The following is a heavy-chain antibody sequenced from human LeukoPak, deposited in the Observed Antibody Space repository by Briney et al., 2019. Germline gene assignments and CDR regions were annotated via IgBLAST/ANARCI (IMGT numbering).Heavy chain of an antibody. V-gene: IGHV3-43*01. CDR1: GFTFYDYT. D-gene: IGHD3-10*01. CDR2: ITWDGGST. Sequence: GGSLRLSCAASGFTFYDYTMHGVRHAPGKGLEWVSLITWDGGSTYYADCVKGRFTISRDKSKNSLYLQMNSLRTEATALYYCAKGKNTGSYLSHVDYWGQGTLVTVSS. CDR3: AKGKNTGSYLSHVDY. J-gene: IGHJ4*02.